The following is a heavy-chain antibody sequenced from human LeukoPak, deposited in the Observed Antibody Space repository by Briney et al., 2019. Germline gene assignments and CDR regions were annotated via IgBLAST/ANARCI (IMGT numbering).Heavy chain of an antibody. D-gene: IGHD3-10*01. V-gene: IGHV3-48*02. CDR1: GFTFSSYG. CDR3: ARHYYGSGSVDH. J-gene: IGHJ4*02. Sequence: GRSLRLSCAASGFTFSSYGMHWVRQAPGKGLEWISYITSSSSSIHYADSVKGRFTVSRDNAKNSVYLQMNSLRDEDTAVYYCARHYYGSGSVDHWGQGTLVTVSS. CDR2: ITSSSSSI.